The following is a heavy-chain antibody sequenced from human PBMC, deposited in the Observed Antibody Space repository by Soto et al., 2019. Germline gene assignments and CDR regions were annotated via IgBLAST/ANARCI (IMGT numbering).Heavy chain of an antibody. CDR3: ARGALGYDFWSGYYRSSSANYYMDV. CDR2: INHSGST. D-gene: IGHD3-3*01. J-gene: IGHJ6*03. CDR1: GGSFSGYY. Sequence: ASETLSLTCAVYGGSFSGYYWSWIRQPPGKGLEWIGEINHSGSTNYNPSLKSRVTISVDTSKNQFSLKLSSVTAADTAVYYCARGALGYDFWSGYYRSSSANYYMDVWGKGTTVSVSS. V-gene: IGHV4-34*01.